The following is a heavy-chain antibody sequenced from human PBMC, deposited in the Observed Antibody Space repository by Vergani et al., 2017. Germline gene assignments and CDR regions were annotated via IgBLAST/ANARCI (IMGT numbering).Heavy chain of an antibody. CDR2: IYYSGST. CDR3: ARGDSSSWYRSYYYYYYGMDV. CDR1: GGSVSSGSYY. D-gene: IGHD6-13*01. V-gene: IGHV4-61*01. Sequence: VQLQESGPGLVKPSETLSLTCTVSGGSVSSGSYYWSWIRQPPGKGLEWIGYIYYSGSTNYNPSLKSRVTISVDTSKNQFSLKLSSVTAADTAVYYCARGDSSSWYRSYYYYYYGMDVWGQGTTVTVSS. J-gene: IGHJ6*02.